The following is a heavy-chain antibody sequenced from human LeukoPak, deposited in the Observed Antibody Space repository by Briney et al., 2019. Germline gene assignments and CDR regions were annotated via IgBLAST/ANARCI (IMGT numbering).Heavy chain of an antibody. D-gene: IGHD3-3*01. Sequence: SETLSLTCTVSGGSISSYYWSWIRQPPGKGLEWIGYIYTSGNTNYNPSLKSRVTISVDTSKNQFSLKLSSVTAADTAVYYCARLNPVYDFWSGYPSYFDYWGQGTLVTVYS. J-gene: IGHJ4*02. CDR1: GGSISSYY. CDR2: IYTSGNT. V-gene: IGHV4-4*09. CDR3: ARLNPVYDFWSGYPSYFDY.